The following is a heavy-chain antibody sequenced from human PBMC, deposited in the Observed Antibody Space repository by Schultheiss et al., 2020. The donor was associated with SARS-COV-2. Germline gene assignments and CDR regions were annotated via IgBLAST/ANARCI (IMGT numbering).Heavy chain of an antibody. J-gene: IGHJ2*01. D-gene: IGHD3-22*01. Sequence: SETLSLTCAVSGGSISSSNWWSWVRQPPGKGLEWIGSIYYSGSTYYNPSLKSRVTISVDTSKNQFSLKLSSVTAADTAVYYCAREMYYYDSSGYSRYFDLWGRGTLVTVSS. V-gene: IGHV4-4*02. CDR1: GGSISSSNW. CDR2: IYYSGST. CDR3: AREMYYYDSSGYSRYFDL.